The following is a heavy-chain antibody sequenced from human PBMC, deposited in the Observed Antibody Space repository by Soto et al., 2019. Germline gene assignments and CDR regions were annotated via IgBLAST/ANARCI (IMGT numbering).Heavy chain of an antibody. Sequence: SVKVSCKASGGTFSSYAISWVRQAPGQGLEWMGGIIPIFGTANYAQKFQGRVTITADESTSTAYMELSSLRSEDTAVYYCARDVKAGTPIFDYWGQGTLVTVSS. D-gene: IGHD6-19*01. CDR2: IIPIFGTA. V-gene: IGHV1-69*13. CDR3: ARDVKAGTPIFDY. J-gene: IGHJ4*02. CDR1: GGTFSSYA.